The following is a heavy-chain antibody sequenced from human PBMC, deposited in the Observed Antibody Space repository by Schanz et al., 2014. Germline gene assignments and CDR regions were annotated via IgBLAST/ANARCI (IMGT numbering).Heavy chain of an antibody. CDR3: ASPSDSSWYMAV. D-gene: IGHD2-21*02. J-gene: IGHJ6*03. V-gene: IGHV3-21*02. CDR1: GFTFSTYY. CDR2: ISSSSSYI. Sequence: EVQLVESGGGLVKPGGSLRLSCAASGFTFSTYYMNWVRQAPGKGLEWVSTISSSSSYISYADSVKGLFTISRDNAKNSLYLQKNSLRAEDTAVYCCASPSDSSWYMAVWGKGSTVSVSS.